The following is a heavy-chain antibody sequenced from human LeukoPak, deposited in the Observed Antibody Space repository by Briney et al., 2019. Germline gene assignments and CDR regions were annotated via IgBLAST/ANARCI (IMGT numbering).Heavy chain of an antibody. Sequence: PEGSLRLSCAASGFTFSTYFMHWVRQAPGKGLVWVSRIKTDGSSPNYADSVKGRFTISRDNAKNTLFLQMNSLRAEDTAVYYCVRDLDFKLDYWGQGILVTVSS. V-gene: IGHV3-74*01. J-gene: IGHJ4*02. CDR1: GFTFSTYF. CDR3: VRDLDFKLDY. CDR2: IKTDGSSP.